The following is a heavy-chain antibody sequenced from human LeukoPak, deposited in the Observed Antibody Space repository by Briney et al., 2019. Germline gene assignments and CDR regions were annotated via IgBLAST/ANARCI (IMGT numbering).Heavy chain of an antibody. Sequence: GGSLRLSCAASGFTFSSYGMHWVRRAPGKGLEWVAVISYDGSNKYYADSVKGRFTISRDNSKNTLYLQMNSLRAEDTAVYYCAKDDTLEWGQGTLVTVSS. J-gene: IGHJ4*02. CDR3: AKDDTLE. D-gene: IGHD1-1*01. V-gene: IGHV3-30*18. CDR2: ISYDGSNK. CDR1: GFTFSSYG.